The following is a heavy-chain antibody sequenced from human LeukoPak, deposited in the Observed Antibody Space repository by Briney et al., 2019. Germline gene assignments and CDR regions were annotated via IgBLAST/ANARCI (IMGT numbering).Heavy chain of an antibody. CDR2: IVVDSDNT. CDR1: GITFNSRSA. J-gene: IGHJ5*02. Sequence: SVPVSCKANGITFNSRSAVQGVRQARGQHLERIGWIVVDSDNTNYAENFQGRVTITRDMSASTSYMELSSLRSEDTAVYFCAAPYTSSWFDLWGQGTLVTVSS. CDR3: AAPYTSSWFDL. D-gene: IGHD6-13*01. V-gene: IGHV1-58*01.